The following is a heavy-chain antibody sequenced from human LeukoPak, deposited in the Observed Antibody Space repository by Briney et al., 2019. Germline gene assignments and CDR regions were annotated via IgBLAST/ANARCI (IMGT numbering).Heavy chain of an antibody. CDR3: ARVADSSSWYSELGAFDI. V-gene: IGHV1-18*01. J-gene: IGHJ3*02. Sequence: ASVKVSCKASGYTFTSYGISWVRQAPGQGLEWMRWISAYNGNTNYAQKLQGRVTMTTDTSTSTAYMELRSLRSDDTAVYYCARVADSSSWYSELGAFDIWGQGTMVTVSS. CDR2: ISAYNGNT. CDR1: GYTFTSYG. D-gene: IGHD6-13*01.